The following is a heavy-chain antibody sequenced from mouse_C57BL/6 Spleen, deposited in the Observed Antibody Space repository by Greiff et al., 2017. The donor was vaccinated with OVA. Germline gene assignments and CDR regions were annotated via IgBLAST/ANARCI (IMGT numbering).Heavy chain of an antibody. CDR2: INPYNGGT. CDR1: GYTFTDYY. J-gene: IGHJ2*01. Sequence: VQLKESGPVLVKPGASVKMSCKASGYTFTDYYMNWVKQSHGKSLEWIGVINPYNGGTSYNQKFKGKATLTVDKSSSTAYMELNSLTSEDSAVYYCARGGYGNYVGNYFDYWGQGTTLTVSS. CDR3: ARGGYGNYVGNYFDY. D-gene: IGHD2-1*01. V-gene: IGHV1-19*01.